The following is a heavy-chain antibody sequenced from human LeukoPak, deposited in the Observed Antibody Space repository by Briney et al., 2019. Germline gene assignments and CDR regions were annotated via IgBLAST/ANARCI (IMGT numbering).Heavy chain of an antibody. J-gene: IGHJ4*02. V-gene: IGHV1-24*01. CDR3: ATESLFGAIKSPDY. CDR2: FTPEDHKT. CDR1: GRGLTELS. D-gene: IGHD3-3*01. Sequence: ASVKVSCKIYGRGLTELSMHWVRQTRGKGLEWMGGFTPEDHKTVYAQKFQGRVTLIEDTSTNTAYMELRSLTSEDTAVYYCATESLFGAIKSPDYWGQGTLVTVSS.